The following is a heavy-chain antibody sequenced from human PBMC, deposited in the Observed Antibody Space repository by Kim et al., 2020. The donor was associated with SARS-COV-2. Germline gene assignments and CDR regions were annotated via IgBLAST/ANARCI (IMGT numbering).Heavy chain of an antibody. CDR3: ARGGCSSTSCYSWFDP. J-gene: IGHJ5*02. D-gene: IGHD2-2*01. V-gene: IGHV4-59*09. Sequence: SLKSRVTISVDTTKNQFSLKLSSVTAADTVVYYCARGGCSSTSCYSWFDPWGQGTLVTVSS.